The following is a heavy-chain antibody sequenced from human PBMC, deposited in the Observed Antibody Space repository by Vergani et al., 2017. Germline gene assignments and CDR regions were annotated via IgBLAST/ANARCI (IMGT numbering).Heavy chain of an antibody. V-gene: IGHV4-30-2*01. CDR2: IFPSGNS. Sequence: QAQLQESGSGLVKPSQTLSLTCAVSGDSITNGGFSWNWIRQPPGKGPEWIGYIFPSGNSDYNPSLKNRVSISLDKSKNQFSLWVNSVTAADTAVYFCARASLRALVGYYYYMDVWDKGKTVVVSS. D-gene: IGHD3-16*02. CDR1: GDSITNGGFS. J-gene: IGHJ6*03. CDR3: ARASLRALVGYYYYMDV.